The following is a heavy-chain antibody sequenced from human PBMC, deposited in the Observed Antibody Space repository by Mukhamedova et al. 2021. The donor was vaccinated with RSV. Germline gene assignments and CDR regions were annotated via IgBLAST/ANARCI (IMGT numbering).Heavy chain of an antibody. CDR3: ARIYGRRLRSYYYMDV. Sequence: GEINHSGSTNYNPSLKSRVTISVDTSKNQFSLKLSSVTAADTAVYYCARIYGRRLRSYYYMDVWGKGTTVTVSS. J-gene: IGHJ6*03. V-gene: IGHV4-34*01. CDR2: INHSGST. D-gene: IGHD4-17*01.